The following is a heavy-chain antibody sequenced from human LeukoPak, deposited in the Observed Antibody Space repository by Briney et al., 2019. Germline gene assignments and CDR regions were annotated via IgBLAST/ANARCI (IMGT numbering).Heavy chain of an antibody. CDR2: IIPIFGTA. CDR1: GGTFSSYA. V-gene: IGHV1-69*13. D-gene: IGHD5-12*01. CDR3: ARDEDGSGYDFGY. J-gene: IGHJ4*02. Sequence: SVKVSCKASGGTFSSYAISWVRQAPGQGLEWMGGIIPIFGTANYAQKFQGRVTITADESTSTAYMALSSLRSEDTAVYYCARDEDGSGYDFGYWGQGTLVTVSS.